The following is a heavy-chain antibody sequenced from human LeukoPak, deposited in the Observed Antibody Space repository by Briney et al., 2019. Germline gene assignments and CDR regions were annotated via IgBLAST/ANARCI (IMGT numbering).Heavy chain of an antibody. CDR3: AKSGKRWELLRNYFDY. J-gene: IGHJ4*02. V-gene: IGHV3-23*01. CDR2: ISGSGGST. Sequence: GGSLRLSXAASGFTFSSYAMSWVSQAPGKGLEWVSAISGSGGSTYYADSVKGQFTISRDNSKNTLYLQMNSLRAEDTAVYYCAKSGKRWELLRNYFDYWGQGTLVTVSS. CDR1: GFTFSSYA. D-gene: IGHD1-26*01.